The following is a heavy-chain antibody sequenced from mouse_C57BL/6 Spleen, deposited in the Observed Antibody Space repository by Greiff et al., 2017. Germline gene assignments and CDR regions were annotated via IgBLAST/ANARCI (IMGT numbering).Heavy chain of an antibody. D-gene: IGHD1-1*01. J-gene: IGHJ3*01. CDR2: IYPGSGST. CDR1: GYTFTSYW. V-gene: IGHV1-55*01. CDR3: ASGGKLYYYGSRSVDFAY. Sequence: QVQLQQPGAELVKPGASVKMSCKASGYTFTSYWITWVKQRPGQGLEWIGDIYPGSGSTNYNEKFKSKATLTVDTSSSTAYMQLSSLTSEDSAVYYCASGGKLYYYGSRSVDFAYWGQGTLVTVSA.